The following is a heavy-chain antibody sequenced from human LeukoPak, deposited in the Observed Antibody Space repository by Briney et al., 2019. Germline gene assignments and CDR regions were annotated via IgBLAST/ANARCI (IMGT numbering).Heavy chain of an antibody. CDR2: ISYDGSNK. D-gene: IGHD6-13*01. Sequence: GSLRLSCAASGFTFSSYGMHWVRQAPGKGLEWVAVISYDGSNKYYADSVKGRFTISRDNSKNTLYLQMNSLRAEDTAVYYCAKDLCSSSWYFDYWGQGTLVTVSS. CDR1: GFTFSSYG. V-gene: IGHV3-30*18. CDR3: AKDLCSSSWYFDY. J-gene: IGHJ4*02.